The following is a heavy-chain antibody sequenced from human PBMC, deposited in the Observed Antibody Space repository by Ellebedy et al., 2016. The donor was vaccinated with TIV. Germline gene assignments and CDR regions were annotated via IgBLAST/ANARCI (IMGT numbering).Heavy chain of an antibody. J-gene: IGHJ6*02. V-gene: IGHV1-18*01. CDR2: ISAYNGNT. D-gene: IGHD4-17*01. CDR3: ARDATYGDYEGYYYYGMDV. Sequence: AASVKVSCKASGGTFSSYAISWVRQAPGQGLEWMGWISAYNGNTNYAQKLQGRVTMTTDTSTSTAYMELRSLRSDDTAVYYCARDATYGDYEGYYYYGMDVWGQGTTVTVSS. CDR1: GGTFSSYA.